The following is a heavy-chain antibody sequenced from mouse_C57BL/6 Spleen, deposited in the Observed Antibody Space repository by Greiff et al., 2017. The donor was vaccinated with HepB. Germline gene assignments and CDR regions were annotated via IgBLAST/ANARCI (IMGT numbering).Heavy chain of an antibody. CDR3: TTIGYYFDY. J-gene: IGHJ2*01. CDR2: IDPENGDT. V-gene: IGHV14-4*01. Sequence: EVQLQESGAELVRPGASVKLSCTASGFNIKDDYMHWVKQRPEQGLEWIGWIDPENGDTEYASKFQGKATITADTSSNTAYLQRSSLTSEDTAGYYCTTIGYYFDYWGQGTTLTVSS. CDR1: GFNIKDDY. D-gene: IGHD2-2*01.